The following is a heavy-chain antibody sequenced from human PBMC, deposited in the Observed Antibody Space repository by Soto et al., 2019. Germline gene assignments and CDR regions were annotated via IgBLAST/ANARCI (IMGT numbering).Heavy chain of an antibody. V-gene: IGHV3-30-3*01. Sequence: GGSLRLSCAASGFTFSSYAMHWVCQAPGKGLEWVAVISYDGSNKYYADSVKGRFTISRDNSKNTLYLQMNSLRAEDTAVYYCARDEDIVVVPAYYYYGMDVWGQGTTVTVSS. CDR1: GFTFSSYA. CDR3: ARDEDIVVVPAYYYYGMDV. CDR2: ISYDGSNK. J-gene: IGHJ6*02. D-gene: IGHD2-2*01.